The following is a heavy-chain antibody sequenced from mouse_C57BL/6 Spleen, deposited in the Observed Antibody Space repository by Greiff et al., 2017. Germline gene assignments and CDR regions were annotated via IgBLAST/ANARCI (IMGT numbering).Heavy chain of an antibody. D-gene: IGHD1-1*01. Sequence: VKLQESGAELMKPGASVKLSCKATGYTFTGYWIEWVKQRPGHGLEWIGEILPGSGSTNYNEKFKGKATFTADTSSNTAYMQLSSLTTEDSAIYYCARSPTYYGSSYGAMDYWGQGTSVTVSS. CDR3: ARSPTYYGSSYGAMDY. J-gene: IGHJ4*01. V-gene: IGHV1-9*01. CDR1: GYTFTGYW. CDR2: ILPGSGST.